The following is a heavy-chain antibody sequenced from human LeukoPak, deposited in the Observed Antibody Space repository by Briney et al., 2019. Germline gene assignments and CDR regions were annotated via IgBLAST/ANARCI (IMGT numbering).Heavy chain of an antibody. CDR3: AKGIYYSSSPFDY. CDR1: GFTFSSYA. D-gene: IGHD6-6*01. V-gene: IGHV3-23*01. Sequence: GGSLRLSCAASGFTFSSYAMSWVRQAPGKGLEWVSAISGSGGSTYYADSVKGRFTISRDNSKNTLYPQMNSLRAEDTAVYYCAKGIYYSSSPFDYWGQGTLVTVSS. J-gene: IGHJ4*02. CDR2: ISGSGGST.